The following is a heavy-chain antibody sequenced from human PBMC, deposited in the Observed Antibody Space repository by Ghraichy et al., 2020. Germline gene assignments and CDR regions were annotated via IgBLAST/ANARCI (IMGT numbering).Heavy chain of an antibody. CDR2: TYYRSKWYS. CDR1: GDSVSSNNAA. J-gene: IGHJ4*02. CDR3: ARSSGDLDY. Sequence: SQTLSLTCAISGDSVSSNNAAWNWIRQSPSRGLEWLGRTYYRSKWYSEYAPSVKSRISINPDTSKNQFSLQSSSVRLEDTAMYFCARSSGDLDYWGQGILVTVSS. D-gene: IGHD1-26*01. V-gene: IGHV6-1*01.